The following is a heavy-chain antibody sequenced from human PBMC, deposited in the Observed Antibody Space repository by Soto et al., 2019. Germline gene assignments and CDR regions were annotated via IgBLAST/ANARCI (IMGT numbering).Heavy chain of an antibody. D-gene: IGHD3-16*02. J-gene: IGHJ4*02. V-gene: IGHV4-30-4*01. CDR1: GGSINSGDYY. Sequence: SETLSLTCTVSGGSINSGDYYWGWIRQPPGKGLEWIGYISYSGTTYYKPSLRSRITISLDTSKNQFSLRLASVTAADTAVYYCARTNYDYVWGSYRFDYWGQGPLVTVSS. CDR2: ISYSGTT. CDR3: ARTNYDYVWGSYRFDY.